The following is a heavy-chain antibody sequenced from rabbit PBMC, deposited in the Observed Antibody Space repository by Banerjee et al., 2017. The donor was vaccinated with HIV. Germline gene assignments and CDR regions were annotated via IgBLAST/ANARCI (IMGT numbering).Heavy chain of an antibody. CDR2: INTSSGNT. D-gene: IGHD6-1*01. Sequence: QEQLEESGGDLVKPEGSLTLTCTASGFSFSNKYVMCWVRQAPGKGLEWIGCINTSSGNTVYASWAKGRFTIYKTSSTTVTLQMTSRTAADTATYFCAGRVGGYTYGFGLWGQGTLVTV. V-gene: IGHV1S45*01. J-gene: IGHJ3*01. CDR3: AGRVGGYTYGFGL. CDR1: GFSFSNKYV.